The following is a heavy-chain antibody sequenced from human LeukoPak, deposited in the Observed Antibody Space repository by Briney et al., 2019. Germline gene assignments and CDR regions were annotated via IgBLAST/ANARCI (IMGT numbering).Heavy chain of an antibody. CDR2: INPSGGST. V-gene: IGHV1-46*01. J-gene: IGHJ4*02. Sequence: ASVKVSCKASGYTFTGYYMHWVRQAPGQGLEWMGIINPSGGSTSYAQKFQGRVTMTRDSSTSTVYMELSSLRSEDTAVYYCARSGGATFYFDYWGQGTLVTVSS. D-gene: IGHD1-26*01. CDR1: GYTFTGYY. CDR3: ARSGGATFYFDY.